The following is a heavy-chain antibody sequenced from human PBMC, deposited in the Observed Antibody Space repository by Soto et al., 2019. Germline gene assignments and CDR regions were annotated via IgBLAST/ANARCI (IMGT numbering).Heavy chain of an antibody. Sequence: SETLSLTGAVSGGSISSGGYSWSWIRQPAGKGLEWIGRIYATCGSMYYHPSLRSRVSMSVDQSKNQISLTMRSVTAADTAMYYCTREQFGGDFWGPGTLVTVSS. CDR2: IYATCGSM. CDR3: TREQFGGDF. J-gene: IGHJ1*01. D-gene: IGHD3-10*01. V-gene: IGHV4-61*02. CDR1: GGSISSGGYS.